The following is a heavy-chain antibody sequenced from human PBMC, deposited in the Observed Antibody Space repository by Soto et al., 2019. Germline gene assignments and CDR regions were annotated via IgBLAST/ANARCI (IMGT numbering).Heavy chain of an antibody. J-gene: IGHJ6*02. CDR2: ITPIFDTT. Sequence: SVKVSCKASGGGFSTYAITWVRQAPGQGLEWMGGITPIFDTTNYAQKFQGRVTITADESTSTAYMEMSSLRSEDTAVYYCASGTIFGVVIPKHYYYYGMDVWGQGTTVTVSS. CDR1: GGGFSTYA. CDR3: ASGTIFGVVIPKHYYYYGMDV. D-gene: IGHD3-3*01. V-gene: IGHV1-69*13.